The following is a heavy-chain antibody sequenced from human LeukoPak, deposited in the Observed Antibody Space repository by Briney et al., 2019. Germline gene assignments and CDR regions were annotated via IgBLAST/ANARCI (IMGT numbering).Heavy chain of an antibody. CDR3: VRVSSSTSCPDCYNMDV. Sequence: PGRSLRLSCAASGFTFSYYGMHWVRQAPGKGLEWVAVIWNDGSNRYYADSVKGRFTISRGNSQYTLYLQMNSLRAEDTAVYFCVRVSSSTSCPDCYNMDVWGKGTTVTVSS. CDR1: GFTFSYYG. J-gene: IGHJ6*03. V-gene: IGHV3-33*01. CDR2: IWNDGSNR. D-gene: IGHD2-2*01.